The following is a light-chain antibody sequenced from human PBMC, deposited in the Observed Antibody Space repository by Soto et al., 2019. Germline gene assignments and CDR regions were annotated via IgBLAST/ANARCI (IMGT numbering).Light chain of an antibody. Sequence: QSVLTQPASVSGSPGQSITISCTGTSSDVGGYNYVSWYQQHPDKAPKLMIYEVSNRPSGISNRFSGSKSGNTASLTISGLQAEDEADYYCSSYAGYSTVVFGSGTKLTVL. CDR3: SSYAGYSTVV. CDR1: SSDVGGYNY. J-gene: IGLJ1*01. V-gene: IGLV2-14*01. CDR2: EVS.